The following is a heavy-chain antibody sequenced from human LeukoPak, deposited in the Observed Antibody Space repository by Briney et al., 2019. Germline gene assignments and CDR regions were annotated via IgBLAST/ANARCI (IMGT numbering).Heavy chain of an antibody. CDR2: IYYSGST. CDR3: ARVRRITMVRGVNSWFDP. Sequence: SQTLSLTCTVSGGSISSGGYYWSWIRQHPGKGLEWIGYIYYSGSTHYNPSLKSRVTISVDTSKNQFSLKLSSVTAANTAVYYCARVRRITMVRGVNSWFDPWGQGTLVTVSS. V-gene: IGHV4-31*03. J-gene: IGHJ5*02. CDR1: GGSISSGGYY. D-gene: IGHD3-10*01.